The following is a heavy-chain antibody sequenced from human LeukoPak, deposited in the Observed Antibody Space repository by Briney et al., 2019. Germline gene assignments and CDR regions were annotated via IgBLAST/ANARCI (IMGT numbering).Heavy chain of an antibody. Sequence: PSETLSLTCTVSGYSISSGYYWGWIRQPPGKGLEWIGSIYHSGSTYYNPSLKSRVTISVDTSKNQSSLKLSSVTAADTAVYYCASSPGRITLFGIHYWGRGSLVTVSS. CDR2: IYHSGST. D-gene: IGHD3-3*01. CDR1: GYSISSGYY. CDR3: ASSPGRITLFGIHY. J-gene: IGHJ4*02. V-gene: IGHV4-38-2*02.